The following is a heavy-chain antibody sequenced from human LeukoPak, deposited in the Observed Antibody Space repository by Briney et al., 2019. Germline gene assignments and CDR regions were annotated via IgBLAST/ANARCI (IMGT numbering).Heavy chain of an antibody. CDR3: ARVSGYTVPFDY. CDR1: GFTFSSHS. V-gene: IGHV3-48*04. J-gene: IGHJ4*02. D-gene: IGHD6-13*01. CDR2: ITSDSSTI. Sequence: GGSLRLSCAASGFTFSSHSMNWVRQALGQGLEWVSYITSDSSTIYYADSVKGRFTISRDNAKNSLYLQMNSLRAEDTAVYYCARVSGYTVPFDYWGQGTLVTVSS.